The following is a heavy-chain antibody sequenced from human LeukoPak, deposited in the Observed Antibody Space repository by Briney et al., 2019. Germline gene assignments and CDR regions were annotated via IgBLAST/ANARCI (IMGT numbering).Heavy chain of an antibody. CDR3: ARRGGMTKAFDI. CDR1: GGSISSTTYY. D-gene: IGHD4-11*01. CDR2: ISTSGST. V-gene: IGHV4-61*02. Sequence: SETLSLTCTVSGGSISSTTYYWSWIRQPAAGKGLEWIGRISTSGSTNYNPSLKSRVTISVDTSKNQFSLKLSSVTAADTAVYYCARRGGMTKAFDIWGQGTMVTVSS. J-gene: IGHJ3*02.